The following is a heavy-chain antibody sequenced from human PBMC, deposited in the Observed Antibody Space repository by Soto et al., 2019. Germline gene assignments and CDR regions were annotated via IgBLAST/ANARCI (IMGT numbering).Heavy chain of an antibody. D-gene: IGHD3-10*01. V-gene: IGHV1-8*01. J-gene: IGHJ5*02. Sequence: ASVKVSCKASGYTFTSYDINWVRQATGQGLEWMGWMNPNSGNTGYAQKFQGRVTMTRNTSISTAYMELSSLRSEDTAVYYCARPRRITMVRGVIIRYNWFDPWGQGTLVTVSS. CDR1: GYTFTSYD. CDR3: ARPRRITMVRGVIIRYNWFDP. CDR2: MNPNSGNT.